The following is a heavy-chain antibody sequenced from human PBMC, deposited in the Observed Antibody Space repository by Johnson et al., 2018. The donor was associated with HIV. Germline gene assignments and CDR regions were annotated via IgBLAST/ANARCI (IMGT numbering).Heavy chain of an antibody. D-gene: IGHD4-17*01. CDR2: ISGSGGNSI. J-gene: IGHJ3*02. CDR1: GFTFTYAW. CDR3: ARVHAGAVTTWSEGAYDI. V-gene: IGHV3-11*04. Sequence: VQLVESGGGLVKPGGSLRLSCAASGFTFTYAWMSWVRRAPGKGLEWVGRISGSGGNSIHYADSVKGRFTISRDNVKNSLYLQMNSLRAEDTAVYYCARVHAGAVTTWSEGAYDIGGQGTMVTVSS.